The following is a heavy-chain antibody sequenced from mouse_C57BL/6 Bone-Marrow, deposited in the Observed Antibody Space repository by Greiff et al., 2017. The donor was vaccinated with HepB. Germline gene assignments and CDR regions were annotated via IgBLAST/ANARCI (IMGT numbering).Heavy chain of an antibody. Sequence: QVQLQQSGAELVKPGASVKMSCKASGYTFTSYWITWVKQRPGQGLEWIGDIYPGSGSTNYNEKFKSKATLTVDTSSSTAYMQLSSLTSEDSAVYYCARSQQLRLKGDYWGQGTTLTVSS. V-gene: IGHV1-55*01. CDR1: GYTFTSYW. CDR2: IYPGSGST. J-gene: IGHJ2*01. D-gene: IGHD3-2*02. CDR3: ARSQQLRLKGDY.